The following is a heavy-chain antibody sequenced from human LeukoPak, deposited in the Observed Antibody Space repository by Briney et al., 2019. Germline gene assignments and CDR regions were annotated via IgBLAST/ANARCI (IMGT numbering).Heavy chain of an antibody. CDR2: ISWNSGSI. Sequence: QSGRSLRLSCAASGFTFDDYTMHWVRQAPGKGLEWVSGISWNSGSIGYADSVKGRFTISRDNAKNPLYLQMNSLRAEDTALYYCAKDIADDILTGYYTPRAFDIWGQGTMVTVSS. D-gene: IGHD3-9*01. V-gene: IGHV3-9*01. CDR3: AKDIADDILTGYYTPRAFDI. J-gene: IGHJ3*02. CDR1: GFTFDDYT.